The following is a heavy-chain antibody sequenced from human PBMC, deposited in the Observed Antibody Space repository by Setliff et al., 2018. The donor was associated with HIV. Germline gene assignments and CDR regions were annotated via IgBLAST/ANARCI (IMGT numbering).Heavy chain of an antibody. V-gene: IGHV1-2*02. J-gene: IGHJ4*02. CDR1: GYTFIGYY. CDR3: ARDLGQWRTTWVFGY. D-gene: IGHD6-19*01. Sequence: ASVKVSCKASGYTFIGYYMHWVRQAPGQGLEWVGWINPNSGGTNYAQKFEGRVTMTRDSSISTAYMELNELTSDDTAVYYCARDLGQWRTTWVFGYWGQGTPVTVSS. CDR2: INPNSGGT.